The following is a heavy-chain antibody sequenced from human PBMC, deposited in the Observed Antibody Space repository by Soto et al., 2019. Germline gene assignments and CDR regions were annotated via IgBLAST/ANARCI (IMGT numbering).Heavy chain of an antibody. D-gene: IGHD3-10*01. CDR3: ARAYVVREVNWGMDV. CDR1: GGSISSYY. V-gene: IGHV4-59*01. Sequence: SETLSLTCTVSGGSISSYYWSWIRQPPGKGLEWIGYIYYSGSTNYNPSLKSRVTISVDTSKNQFSMKLSSVTAADTAVYYRARAYVVREVNWGMDVWGQGTTVTVSS. CDR2: IYYSGST. J-gene: IGHJ6*02.